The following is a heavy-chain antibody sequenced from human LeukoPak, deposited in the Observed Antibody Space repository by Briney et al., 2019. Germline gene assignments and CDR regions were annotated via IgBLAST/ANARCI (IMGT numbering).Heavy chain of an antibody. CDR3: ARNYYDSSVVDY. J-gene: IGHJ4*02. V-gene: IGHV3-21*01. Sequence: GVSLRLSCAASGFTFSSYAMHWVRQAPGKGLEWVSSISSSSSYIYYADSVKGRFTISRDNAKNSLYLQMNSLRAEDTAVYYCARNYYDSSVVDYWGQGTLVTVSS. CDR2: ISSSSSYI. D-gene: IGHD3-22*01. CDR1: GFTFSSYA.